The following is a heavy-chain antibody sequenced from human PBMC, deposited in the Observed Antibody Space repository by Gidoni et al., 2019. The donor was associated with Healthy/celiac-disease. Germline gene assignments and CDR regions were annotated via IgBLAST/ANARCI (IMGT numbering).Heavy chain of an antibody. V-gene: IGHV4-39*01. J-gene: IGHJ4*02. CDR2: IYYSGST. D-gene: IGHD3-10*01. Sequence: QLQLQESGPGLVQPSETLSLTCTVTGGSISSSHYYWGWIRTPPGNGREWIGSIYYSGSTYYNQALKSRVTISVDTSKNQFSLKVSSVTAAETAVYYCARHSTPNLWFGELGFDYGGQGTLVTVSS. CDR1: GGSISSSHYY. CDR3: ARHSTPNLWFGELGFDY.